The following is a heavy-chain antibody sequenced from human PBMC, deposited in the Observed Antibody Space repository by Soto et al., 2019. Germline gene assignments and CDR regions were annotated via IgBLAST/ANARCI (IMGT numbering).Heavy chain of an antibody. CDR3: ARHVGTPYSSSSNYFDY. Sequence: GESLKISCKGAGYSFSNYWIGWVRQMPGKGLEWMGIIYPGDSDTRYSPSFQGQVTLSADKSISTAYLQWSSLKASDTAVYYCARHVGTPYSSSSNYFDYWGPGILVTVSS. CDR1: GYSFSNYW. V-gene: IGHV5-51*01. J-gene: IGHJ4*02. D-gene: IGHD6-6*01. CDR2: IYPGDSDT.